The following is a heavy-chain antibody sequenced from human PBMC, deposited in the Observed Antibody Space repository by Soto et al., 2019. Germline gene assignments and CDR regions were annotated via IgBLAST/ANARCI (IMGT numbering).Heavy chain of an antibody. D-gene: IGHD6-19*01. CDR2: ITGRGART. Sequence: EGQLLESGGGLAQPGGSLRLSCEVFGFTFDTYGMSWVRQAPGKGLEWVAAITGRGARTDYADSVKGRFTISRDNSNNTLYLEMNSLRAEDTAVYYCAKDWGSGWFRAYFDNWGQGTQVTVSS. V-gene: IGHV3-23*01. CDR3: AKDWGSGWFRAYFDN. J-gene: IGHJ4*02. CDR1: GFTFDTYG.